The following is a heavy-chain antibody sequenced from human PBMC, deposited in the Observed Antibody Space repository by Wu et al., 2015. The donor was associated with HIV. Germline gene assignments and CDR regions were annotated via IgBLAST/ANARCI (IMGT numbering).Heavy chain of an antibody. CDR1: GGTFSSNV. D-gene: IGHD6-19*01. J-gene: IGHJ4*02. CDR3: ATDGDYISGSVY. Sequence: QVQLEQSGAEMKKPGSSLKVSCKASGGTFSSNVISWVRQAPGQGLEWMGGIIPSFVTAHYAQNFQGRVTITTDEATSTAYMELRSLRSEDAAVYYCATDGDYISGSVYWGQGTLVTVSS. CDR2: IIPSFVTA. V-gene: IGHV1-69*05.